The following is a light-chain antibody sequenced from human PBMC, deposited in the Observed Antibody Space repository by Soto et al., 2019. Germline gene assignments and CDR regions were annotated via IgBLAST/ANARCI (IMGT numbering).Light chain of an antibody. CDR1: QSVSSS. Sequence: EIVMTQSPATLSVSPGERATLSCRATQSVSSSLAWYQQKPGQAPRLLIYGASTRATGIPARFSGSGSGTEFTLTINSLQSEDFAVYYCHQYNNWWTFGKGTKV. CDR2: GAS. J-gene: IGKJ1*01. CDR3: HQYNNWWT. V-gene: IGKV3-15*01.